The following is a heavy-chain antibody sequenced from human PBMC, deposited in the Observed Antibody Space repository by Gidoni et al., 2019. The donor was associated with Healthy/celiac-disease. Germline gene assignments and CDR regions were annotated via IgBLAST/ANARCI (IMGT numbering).Heavy chain of an antibody. J-gene: IGHJ4*02. CDR2: INHSGST. Sequence: QVQLQPWGAGLLKPSETLSLTCAVYGGSFSGYYWSWIRQPPGKGLEWIGEINHSGSTNYNPSLKSRVTISVDTSKNQFSLKLSSVTAADTAVYYCARGRAIAAAGPFDYWGQGTLVTVSS. CDR3: ARGRAIAAAGPFDY. V-gene: IGHV4-34*01. CDR1: GGSFSGYY. D-gene: IGHD6-13*01.